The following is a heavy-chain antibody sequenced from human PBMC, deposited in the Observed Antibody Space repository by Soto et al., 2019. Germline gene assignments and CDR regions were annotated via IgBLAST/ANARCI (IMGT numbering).Heavy chain of an antibody. CDR1: GFTFSSFA. CDR2: INDSGGST. D-gene: IGHD6-19*01. Sequence: GGSLRLSCAASGFTFSSFAMGWVRQAPGKGLEWVSVINDSGGSTYYADSVKGRFTISRDNSKNTLYLQMNSLGAEDTAVYYCAKDATRSSGWYHFDYWGQGALVTVSS. V-gene: IGHV3-23*01. CDR3: AKDATRSSGWYHFDY. J-gene: IGHJ4*02.